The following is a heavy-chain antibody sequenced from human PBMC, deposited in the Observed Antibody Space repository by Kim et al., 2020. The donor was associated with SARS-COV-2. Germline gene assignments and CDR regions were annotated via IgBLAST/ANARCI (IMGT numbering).Heavy chain of an antibody. J-gene: IGHJ5*02. D-gene: IGHD3-16*01. Sequence: SETLSLTCTVSGDSLSSDYWSWNRQPAGKGLEWIGRIYTSGLTNYNPSLQSRLTISVDISPHQFSLNLSSFPASDPAFYYCSLSLRPWGHFPLFPVSS. CDR1: GDSLSSDY. CDR3: SLSLRP. V-gene: IGHV4-4*07. CDR2: IYTSGLT.